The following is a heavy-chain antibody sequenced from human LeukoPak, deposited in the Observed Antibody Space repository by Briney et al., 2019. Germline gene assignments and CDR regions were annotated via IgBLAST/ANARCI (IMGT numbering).Heavy chain of an antibody. CDR2: ISYSGGST. CDR3: ATYFYRSGSYYNSFYY. CDR1: GFTFCICA. D-gene: IGHD3-10*01. Sequence: GGSLTLSCAASGFTFCICAMSWFRRAPGEGGVGVLAISYSGGSTYYADSVKGRFTISRDNSKNTMSLQMNSLRAEDTAVYCCATYFYRSGSYYNSFYYWGQGTLVTV. J-gene: IGHJ4*02. V-gene: IGHV3-23*01.